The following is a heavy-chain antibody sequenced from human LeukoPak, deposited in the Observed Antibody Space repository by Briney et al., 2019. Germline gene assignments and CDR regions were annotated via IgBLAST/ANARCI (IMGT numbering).Heavy chain of an antibody. J-gene: IGHJ4*02. CDR3: AKLLLD. CDR2: MTEGGAT. Sequence: GGSLRLSCAASGFTLSSSAMSWVRQAPGKGLEWVSVMTEGGATYYADSVRGRFIISRDNSKNMVYLQMNSLRVDDTAVYYCAKLLLDWGQGTLVSVSS. CDR1: GFTLSSSA. V-gene: IGHV3-23*01. D-gene: IGHD3-22*01.